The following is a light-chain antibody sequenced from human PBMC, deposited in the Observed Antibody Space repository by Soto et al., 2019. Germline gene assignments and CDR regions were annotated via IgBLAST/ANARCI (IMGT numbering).Light chain of an antibody. V-gene: IGLV4-69*01. J-gene: IGLJ2*01. CDR3: QTWGTGIHVV. CDR1: SGYSSYA. Sequence: QLVLTQSPSAAASLGASVKLTCTLSSGYSSYAIAWHQQQPEKGPRYLMKVNSDGSHSKGDGIPDRFSGSTSGAERHLTISSLQSEDEADYYCQTWGTGIHVVFGGGTQLTVL. CDR2: VNSDGSH.